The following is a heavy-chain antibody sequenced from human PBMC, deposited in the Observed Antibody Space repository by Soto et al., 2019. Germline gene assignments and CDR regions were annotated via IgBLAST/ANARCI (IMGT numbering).Heavy chain of an antibody. CDR2: IYYGGST. D-gene: IGHD2-15*01. CDR3: ARDCSGDRPNYYYYGMDV. J-gene: IGHJ6*02. CDR1: GGSISSYY. V-gene: IGHV4-59*01. Sequence: SETLSLTCTVSGGSISSYYWSWIRQPPGKGLEWIGYIYYGGSTNYNPSLKSRVTISVDTSKNQFSLKLSSVTAAATAVYYCARDCSGDRPNYYYYGMDVWGQGTTVTVSS.